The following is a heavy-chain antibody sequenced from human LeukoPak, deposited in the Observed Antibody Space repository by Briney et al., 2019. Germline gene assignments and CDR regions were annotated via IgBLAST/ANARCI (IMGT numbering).Heavy chain of an antibody. Sequence: SETLSLTCTVSGGSISSSSYYWGWIRQPPGKGLEWIGSIYYSGSTYYNPSLESRVTISIDKSKNQFSLKLSSVTAADTAMYYCATTRWTSERGGFDYWGQGTLVTVSS. D-gene: IGHD1-1*01. CDR3: ATTRWTSERGGFDY. J-gene: IGHJ4*02. CDR2: IYYSGST. CDR1: GGSISSSSYY. V-gene: IGHV4-39*07.